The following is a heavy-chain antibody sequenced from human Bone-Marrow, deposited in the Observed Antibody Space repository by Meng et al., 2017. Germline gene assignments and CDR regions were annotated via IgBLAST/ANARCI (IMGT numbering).Heavy chain of an antibody. CDR3: ARYTAFDY. Sequence: GGSLRLSCAVSGFTFSSYAMHWVRQAPGKGLEWVAVISYDGSNKYCADSVKGRFTISRDNSKNTLYLQMNSLRAEDTAVYYCARYTAFDYWGQGTLVTVSS. CDR1: GFTFSSYA. D-gene: IGHD5-18*01. J-gene: IGHJ4*02. CDR2: ISYDGSNK. V-gene: IGHV3-30*01.